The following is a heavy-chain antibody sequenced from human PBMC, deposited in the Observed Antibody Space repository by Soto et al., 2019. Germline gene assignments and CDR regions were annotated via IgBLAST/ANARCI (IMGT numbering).Heavy chain of an antibody. CDR2: IYYSGST. CDR1: GGSISSGGYY. V-gene: IGHV4-31*03. Sequence: SETLSLTCTVSGGSISSGGYYWSWIRQHPGKGLEWIGYIYYSGSTYYNPSLKSRVTISVDTSKNQFSLKLSSVTAADTAVYYCASELLWFGEQKQNWFDPWGQGTLVTVSS. CDR3: ASELLWFGEQKQNWFDP. J-gene: IGHJ5*02. D-gene: IGHD3-10*01.